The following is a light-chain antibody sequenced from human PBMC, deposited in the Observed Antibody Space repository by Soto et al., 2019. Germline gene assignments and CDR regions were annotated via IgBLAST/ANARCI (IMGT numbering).Light chain of an antibody. J-gene: IGKJ1*01. CDR3: QQYDFSLRT. V-gene: IGKV3-20*01. CDR2: GAS. Sequence: EIVLTQSPGTLSLSPGERATLSCRASQSVSSNYLGWYQQKPGQAPRLLIYGASSRASGIPDRFSGSGSGTDFTLTISRLEPEDFAVYYCQQYDFSLRTFGQGSKVEI. CDR1: QSVSSNY.